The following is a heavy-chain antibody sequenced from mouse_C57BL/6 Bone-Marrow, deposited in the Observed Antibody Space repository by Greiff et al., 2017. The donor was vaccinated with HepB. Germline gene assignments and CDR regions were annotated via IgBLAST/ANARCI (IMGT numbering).Heavy chain of an antibody. Sequence: EVKLMESGPGLVKPSQSLSLTCSVTGYSITSGYYWNWIRQFPGNKLEWMGYISYDGSNNYNPSLKNRISITRDTSKNQFFLKLNSVTTEDTATYYCARGYYIYWYFDVWGTGTTVTVSS. V-gene: IGHV3-6*01. D-gene: IGHD1-1*01. CDR1: GYSITSGYY. CDR2: ISYDGSN. J-gene: IGHJ1*03. CDR3: ARGYYIYWYFDV.